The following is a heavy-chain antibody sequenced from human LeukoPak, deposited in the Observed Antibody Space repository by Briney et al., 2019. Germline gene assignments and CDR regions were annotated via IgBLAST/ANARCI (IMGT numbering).Heavy chain of an antibody. J-gene: IGHJ4*02. CDR1: GYRFISHY. V-gene: IGHV1-2*02. CDR3: AREGSYCVGGDCYSFDF. Sequence: GASVKVSCKASGYRFISHYIHWVRHAPGQGPEWLGWMHAGNGNTRYPEKFEGRVTMTRDTSSNTAYMDLTSLRSDDTAVYYCAREGSYCVGGDCYSFDFWGQGPLVTVSS. CDR2: MHAGNGNT. D-gene: IGHD2-21*02.